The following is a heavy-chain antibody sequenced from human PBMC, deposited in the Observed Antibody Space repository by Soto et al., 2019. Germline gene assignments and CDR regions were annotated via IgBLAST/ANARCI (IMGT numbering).Heavy chain of an antibody. Sequence: ASVKVSCKASGYTFTSYGISWVRQAPVQGLEWMGWISAYNGNTNYAQKLQGRVTMTTDTSTSTAYMELRSLRSDDTAVYYCARVQGELLHCYYHYYMDFWGKGTTVTVSS. D-gene: IGHD1-26*01. J-gene: IGHJ6*03. CDR3: ARVQGELLHCYYHYYMDF. CDR2: ISAYNGNT. V-gene: IGHV1-18*01. CDR1: GYTFTSYG.